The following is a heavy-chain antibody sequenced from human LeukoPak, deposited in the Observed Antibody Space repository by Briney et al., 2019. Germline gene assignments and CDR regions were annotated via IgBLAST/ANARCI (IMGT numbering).Heavy chain of an antibody. CDR3: AGTYYYDSSGYFFDY. Sequence: SETLSLTCTVSGGYISSYYWSWIRQPPGKGLEWIGYIYYSGSTNYNPSLKSRVTTSVDTSKNQFSLKLSSVTAADTAVYYCAGTYYYDSSGYFFDYWGQGTLVTVSS. D-gene: IGHD3-22*01. CDR2: IYYSGST. J-gene: IGHJ4*02. CDR1: GGYISSYY. V-gene: IGHV4-59*01.